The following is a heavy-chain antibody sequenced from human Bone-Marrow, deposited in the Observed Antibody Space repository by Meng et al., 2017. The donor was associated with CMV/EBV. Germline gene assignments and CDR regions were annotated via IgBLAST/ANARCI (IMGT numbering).Heavy chain of an antibody. V-gene: IGHV6-1*01. CDR1: GDSVSSNSAA. J-gene: IGHJ4*02. Sequence: LRLSCAISGDSVSSNSAAWNWIRQSPSRGLEWLGTTFYRSKWYNNYGVSVKSRITINADTSKNQLSLQLTSVTPEDTAVYFCARASRSYLYYFDYWGQGTLVTVSS. D-gene: IGHD3-22*01. CDR3: ARASRSYLYYFDY. CDR2: TFYRSKWYN.